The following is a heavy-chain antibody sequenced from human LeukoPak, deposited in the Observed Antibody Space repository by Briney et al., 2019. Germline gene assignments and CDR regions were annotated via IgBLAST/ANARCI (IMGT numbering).Heavy chain of an antibody. J-gene: IGHJ4*02. D-gene: IGHD1-1*01. CDR3: ARGGTTFEH. V-gene: IGHV3-7*01. CDR2: IKYDGSEK. CDR1: GFTFTTYS. Sequence: GGSLRLSCEASGFTFTTYSMTWVRQAPGKGLEWVANIKYDGSEKYYVDSVKGRFTISRDNAKNSLYLQMNSLRAEDTAVYYCARGGTTFEHWGQGTLVTVSS.